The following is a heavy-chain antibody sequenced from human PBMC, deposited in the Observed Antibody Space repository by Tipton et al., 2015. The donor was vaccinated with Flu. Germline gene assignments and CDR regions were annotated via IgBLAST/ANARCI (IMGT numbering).Heavy chain of an antibody. Sequence: SLRLSCAASGFTFSSYAMHWVRQAPGKGLEYVSAISSNGGSTYYANSVKGRFTISRVNSKNTLYLQMGSLRAEDMAVYYCARVHDGSGYDYWGQGTLVTVSS. CDR2: ISSNGGST. CDR1: GFTFSSYA. J-gene: IGHJ4*02. CDR3: ARVHDGSGYDY. V-gene: IGHV3-64*01. D-gene: IGHD3-10*01.